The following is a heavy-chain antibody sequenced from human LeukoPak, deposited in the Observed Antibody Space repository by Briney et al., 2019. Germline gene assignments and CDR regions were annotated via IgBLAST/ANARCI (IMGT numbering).Heavy chain of an antibody. J-gene: IGHJ4*02. CDR1: GFTFSSYA. CDR2: ISYDGSNK. CDR3: ARGGDGKNFDY. D-gene: IGHD3-10*01. Sequence: GGSLRLSCAASGFTFSSYAMHWVRQVPGKGLEWVAVISYDGSNKYYADSVKGRFTISRDNSKNTLYLQMNSLRAEDTAVYYCARGGDGKNFDYWGQGTLVTVSS. V-gene: IGHV3-30*04.